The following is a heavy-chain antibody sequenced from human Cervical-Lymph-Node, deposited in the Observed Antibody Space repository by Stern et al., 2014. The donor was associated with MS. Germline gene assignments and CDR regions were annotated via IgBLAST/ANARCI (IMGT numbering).Heavy chain of an antibody. Sequence: VQLVESGAEGKKPGSSVKVSCNASGGSFSSLAISWVRQTSGQGLEWMGGIIPILGSPNYAPKFQTRVTISADASTRTVYMELNSLKSEDTAVYFCARDRRDGHTYAFETGGQGTLVTVSS. D-gene: IGHD6-6*01. CDR1: GGSFSSLA. V-gene: IGHV1-69*01. CDR2: IIPILGSP. CDR3: ARDRRDGHTYAFET. J-gene: IGHJ3*02.